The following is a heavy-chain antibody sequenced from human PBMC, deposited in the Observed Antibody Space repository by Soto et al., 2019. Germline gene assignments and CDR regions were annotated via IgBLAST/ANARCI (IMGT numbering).Heavy chain of an antibody. CDR1: GYTFTGHY. Sequence: ASVKVSCKASGYTFTGHYIHWVRQAPEQGPEWMGEIGPESGATRYAQRFQGRVTMTRDMSITTVYMELNNLSPDDTAVYYCGRGRSGQIVVFYWGQGTPVTVSS. V-gene: IGHV1-2*02. CDR2: IGPESGAT. J-gene: IGHJ4*02. CDR3: GRGRSGQIVVFY. D-gene: IGHD1-26*01.